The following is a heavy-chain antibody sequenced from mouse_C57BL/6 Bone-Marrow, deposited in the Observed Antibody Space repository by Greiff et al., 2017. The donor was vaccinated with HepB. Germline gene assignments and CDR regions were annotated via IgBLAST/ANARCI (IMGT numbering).Heavy chain of an antibody. CDR3: ARRAYYSNYWYFDV. D-gene: IGHD2-5*01. CDR1: GFSLTSYG. CDR2: IWSGGST. J-gene: IGHJ1*03. V-gene: IGHV2-2*01. Sequence: VKLVESGPGLVQPSQSLSITCTVSGFSLTSYGVHWVRQSPGKGLEWLGVIWSGGSTDYNAAFISRLSISKDNSKSQVFFKMNSLQADDTAIYYCARRAYYSNYWYFDVWGTGTTVTVSS.